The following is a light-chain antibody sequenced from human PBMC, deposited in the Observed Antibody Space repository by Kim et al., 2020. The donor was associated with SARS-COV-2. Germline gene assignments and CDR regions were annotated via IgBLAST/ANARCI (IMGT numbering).Light chain of an antibody. J-gene: IGKJ2*01. CDR3: QHYDRYPYT. CDR1: QSITL. V-gene: IGKV1-5*01. Sequence: DIHMIQSPSTLSASVGDRVTITCRASQSITLLAWYQQKPGKAPKLLIYQASTLESGVPSRFSGSGSGTEFSLTISSLQPDDFATYHCQHYDRYPYTFGQGTKLEI. CDR2: QAS.